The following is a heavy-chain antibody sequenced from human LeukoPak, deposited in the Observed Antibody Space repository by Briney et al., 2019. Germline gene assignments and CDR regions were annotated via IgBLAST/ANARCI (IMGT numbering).Heavy chain of an antibody. CDR1: GGSISSYY. CDR3: ARQAVAGTDL. D-gene: IGHD6-19*01. V-gene: IGHV4-59*01. CDR2: IYYSGST. Sequence: SETLSLTCTVSGGSISSYYWSWIRQPPGKGLEWIGYIYYSGSTNYNPSLKSRVTISVDTSKNQFSLKLSSVTASDTAVYYCARQAVAGTDLWGQGTLVTVSS. J-gene: IGHJ5*02.